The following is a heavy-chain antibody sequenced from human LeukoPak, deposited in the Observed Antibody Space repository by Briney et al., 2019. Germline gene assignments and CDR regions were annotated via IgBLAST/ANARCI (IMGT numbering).Heavy chain of an antibody. CDR2: IRSKANSYAT. CDR1: GFTFSGSA. CDR3: TPDYGDYVSFGY. V-gene: IGHV3-73*01. D-gene: IGHD4-17*01. Sequence: GGSLRLSCAASGFTFSGSAMHWVRQASGKGLEWVGRIRSKANSYATAYAASVIGRFTISRDDSKNTAYLQMNSLKTEDTAVYYCTPDYGDYVSFGYWGQGTLVTVSS. J-gene: IGHJ4*02.